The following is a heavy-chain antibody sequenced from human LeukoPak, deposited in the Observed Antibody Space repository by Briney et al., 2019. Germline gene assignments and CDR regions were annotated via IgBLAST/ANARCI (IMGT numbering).Heavy chain of an antibody. CDR2: IRSKAYGGTT. CDR1: GFTFGDYA. Sequence: GGSLRLSCTASGFTFGDYAMNWVRQAPGKGLEWVGFIRSKAYGGTTEYAASVKGRFTISRDDSKSFAYLQMNSLKTEDTAVYYCTRDVAGAMISDYWGQGTLVTVSS. V-gene: IGHV3-49*04. D-gene: IGHD3-10*01. J-gene: IGHJ4*02. CDR3: TRDVAGAMISDY.